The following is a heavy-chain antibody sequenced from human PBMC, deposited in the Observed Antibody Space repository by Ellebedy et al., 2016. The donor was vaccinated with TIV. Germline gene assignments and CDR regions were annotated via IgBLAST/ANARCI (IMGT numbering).Heavy chain of an antibody. CDR2: VYYSGST. Sequence: SETLSLTCTVSGGSVSSGSYYWSWIRQPPGKGLEWIGYVYYSGSTNYNPSLKSRVTISVDTSKNQFSLKLSSVTAADTAVYYCARGSRLVGAFDYWGQGTLVTVSS. CDR1: GGSVSSGSYY. CDR3: ARGSRLVGAFDY. V-gene: IGHV4-61*01. D-gene: IGHD1-26*01. J-gene: IGHJ4*02.